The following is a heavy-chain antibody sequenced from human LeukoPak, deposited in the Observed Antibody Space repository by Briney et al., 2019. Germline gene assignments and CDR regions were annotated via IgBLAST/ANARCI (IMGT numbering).Heavy chain of an antibody. CDR2: IYWDDER. CDR3: AHPIAVAGYDAFDI. V-gene: IGHV2-5*02. J-gene: IGHJ3*02. Sequence: SGPTLVNPTQTLTLTCTFSAFSLRTTGVGVGWIRQPPGKALEWLALIYWDDERRYSPSLKTRLTITKDSSKNQVVLTMTDMDPVDTATYYCAHPIAVAGYDAFDIWGQGTMVTVSS. CDR1: AFSLRTTGVG. D-gene: IGHD6-19*01.